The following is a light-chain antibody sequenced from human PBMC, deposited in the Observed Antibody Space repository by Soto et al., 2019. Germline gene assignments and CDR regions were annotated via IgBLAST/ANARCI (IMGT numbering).Light chain of an antibody. CDR2: DAS. CDR3: QQYGSSPIT. V-gene: IGKV3-20*01. J-gene: IGKJ5*01. Sequence: EIVLTQSPGTLSLSPGERTTLFCRASQSVSSSRLGWYQQQPGQAPRLLIYDASGRVTDSPDRFRGSGSGTDFTLTISRLEPEDFAVYYCQQYGSSPITFGQRTPLEI. CDR1: QSVSSSR.